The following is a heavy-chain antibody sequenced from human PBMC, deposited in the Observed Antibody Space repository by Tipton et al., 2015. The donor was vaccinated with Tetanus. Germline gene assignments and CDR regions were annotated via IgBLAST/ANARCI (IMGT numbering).Heavy chain of an antibody. J-gene: IGHJ4*02. Sequence: TLSLTCTVSGGSITSGGYYWSWIRQHPGKGLEWIGDIYYSGGTYYNPSLKSRVTISADTSKNQFSLKLNSVTAADTAVYYCARDQARGARGWNYFDYWGQGTLVTVSS. CDR1: GGSITSGGYY. V-gene: IGHV4-31*03. CDR3: ARDQARGARGWNYFDY. D-gene: IGHD1-26*01. CDR2: IYYSGGT.